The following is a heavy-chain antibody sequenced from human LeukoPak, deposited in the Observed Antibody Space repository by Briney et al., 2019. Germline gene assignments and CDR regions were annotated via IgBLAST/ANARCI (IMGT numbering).Heavy chain of an antibody. CDR3: AKLKINYYYYMDV. V-gene: IGHV3-30*02. CDR2: IRSDGKNK. CDR1: GFTFSSYGMQFSNYG. D-gene: IGHD3-16*01. Sequence: GGSLRLSCAASGFTFSSYGMQFSNYGMHWVRQAPGQGLEWVAFIRSDGKNKYYADSVKGRFTISRDNTKNTLYLQMNSLRAEDTAVYYCAKLKINYYYYMDVWGKGTTVIVSS. J-gene: IGHJ6*03.